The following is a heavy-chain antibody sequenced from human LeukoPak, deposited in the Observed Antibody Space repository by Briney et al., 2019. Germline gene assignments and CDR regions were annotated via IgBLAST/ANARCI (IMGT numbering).Heavy chain of an antibody. Sequence: SETPSLTCAVYGGSFSGYYWSWIRQPPGKGLEWIGEINHSGSTNYNPPLKSRVTISVDTSKNQFSLKLSSVTAADTAVYYCASGSTSHQFDYWGQGTLVTVSS. CDR2: INHSGST. J-gene: IGHJ4*02. CDR1: GGSFSGYY. V-gene: IGHV4-34*01. CDR3: ASGSTSHQFDY. D-gene: IGHD2-2*01.